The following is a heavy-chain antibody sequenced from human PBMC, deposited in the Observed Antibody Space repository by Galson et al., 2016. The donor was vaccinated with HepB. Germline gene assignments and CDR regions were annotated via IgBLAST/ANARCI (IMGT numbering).Heavy chain of an antibody. Sequence: LSLTCDVYGGSFSDYFWSWTRQPPGEGLEWIGEINHSGTTSYNPSLKSRLTISVDTSKNQVSLKLTSVTAADTAVYYCARGTVPAGRGSLTFDPWGQGTLVTVSS. CDR3: ARGTVPAGRGSLTFDP. CDR2: INHSGTT. J-gene: IGHJ5*02. V-gene: IGHV4-34*01. CDR1: GGSFSDYF. D-gene: IGHD2-2*01.